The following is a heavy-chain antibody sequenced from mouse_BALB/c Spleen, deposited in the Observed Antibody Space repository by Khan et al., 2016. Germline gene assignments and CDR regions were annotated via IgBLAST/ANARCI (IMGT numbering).Heavy chain of an antibody. CDR3: ANFGSSSYFDY. CDR1: GYSFRNYG. CDR2: INTYTGEA. J-gene: IGHJ2*01. V-gene: IGHV9-3-1*01. D-gene: IGHD1-1*01. Sequence: QIQLVQSGPELKKPGETVKISCKASGYSFRNYGMNWVMQAPGKGLKWMGWINTYTGEATYAGDFKGRFAFSLDTSASTAFLQINNLTNEDTATYFCANFGSSSYFDYWGQGTTLTVSS.